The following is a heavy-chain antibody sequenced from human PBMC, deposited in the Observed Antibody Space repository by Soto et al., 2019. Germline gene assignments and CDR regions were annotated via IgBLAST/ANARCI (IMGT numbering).Heavy chain of an antibody. J-gene: IGHJ6*02. CDR3: SGCSGGACHQNYGMDV. D-gene: IGHD2-15*01. CDR1: GFTFSSCT. V-gene: IGHV3-21*01. Sequence: EVHLVESGGGLVKPGGSLRLSCAVSGFTFSSCTMNWVRQAPGKGLEWVSSISPSTSHVYYADSVKGRFTISRDNARNSLLLQMSSLRAEDTAVYYCSGCSGGACHQNYGMDVWGQGTTVTVS. CDR2: ISPSTSHV.